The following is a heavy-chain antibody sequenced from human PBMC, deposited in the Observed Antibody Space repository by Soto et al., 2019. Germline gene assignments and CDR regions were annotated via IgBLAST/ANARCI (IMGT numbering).Heavy chain of an antibody. Sequence: QVQLQQWGAGLLKPSETLSLTCAVYGGSFSGYYWSWIRQPPGKGLEWIGEINHSGSTNYNPSLRSRVTISVDTSKTQCSLKLSSVTAADTAVYYCARGQAVAAAGTLAGGYYYYYMDVWGKGTTVTVSS. J-gene: IGHJ6*03. D-gene: IGHD6-13*01. CDR2: INHSGST. CDR3: ARGQAVAAAGTLAGGYYYYYMDV. CDR1: GGSFSGYY. V-gene: IGHV4-34*01.